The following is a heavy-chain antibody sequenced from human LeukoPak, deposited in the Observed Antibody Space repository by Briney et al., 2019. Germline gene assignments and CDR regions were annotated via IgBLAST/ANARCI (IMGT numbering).Heavy chain of an antibody. CDR3: AKELVIAVTGWLTSMDV. J-gene: IGHJ6*02. D-gene: IGHD6-13*01. Sequence: GGSLRLSCAASGFTFNNYAMSWVRQAPGKGLEWVSAISGSGGTTYYADSVKGRFTISRDNSKNTLYLQMNSLRAEDTAVYYCAKELVIAVTGWLTSMDVWGQGTTVTVSS. CDR2: ISGSGGTT. V-gene: IGHV3-23*01. CDR1: GFTFNNYA.